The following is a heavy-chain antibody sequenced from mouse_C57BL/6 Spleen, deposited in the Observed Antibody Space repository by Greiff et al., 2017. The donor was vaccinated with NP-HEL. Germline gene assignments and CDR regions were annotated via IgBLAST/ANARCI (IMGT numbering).Heavy chain of an antibody. D-gene: IGHD2-1*01. CDR1: GYAFSSSW. V-gene: IGHV1-82*01. Sequence: QVQLQQSGPELVKPGASVKISCKASGYAFSSSWMHWVKQRPGKGLEWIGRIYPGDGDTNYNGKFKGKATLTADKSSSTAYMQLSSLTSEDSAVYFCAREGGNYGYFDVWGTGTTVTVSS. J-gene: IGHJ1*03. CDR2: IYPGDGDT. CDR3: AREGGNYGYFDV.